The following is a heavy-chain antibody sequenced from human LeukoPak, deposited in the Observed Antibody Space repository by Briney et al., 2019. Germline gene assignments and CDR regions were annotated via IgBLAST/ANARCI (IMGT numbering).Heavy chain of an antibody. Sequence: GGSLRLSCAASGFTFSSYSMNWVRQAPGKGLGWVSSISSSSSYIYYADSVKGRFTISRDNAKNSLYLQMNSLRAEDTAVYYCARDTKLVGFDYWGQGTLVTVSS. V-gene: IGHV3-21*01. CDR3: ARDTKLVGFDY. J-gene: IGHJ4*02. CDR1: GFTFSSYS. CDR2: ISSSSSYI. D-gene: IGHD6-6*01.